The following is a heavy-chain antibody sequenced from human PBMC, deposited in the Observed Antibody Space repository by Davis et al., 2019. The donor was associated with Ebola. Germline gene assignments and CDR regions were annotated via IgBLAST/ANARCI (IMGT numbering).Heavy chain of an antibody. J-gene: IGHJ4*02. CDR2: INSDGSST. CDR3: ARVLKRGYSYGLDY. V-gene: IGHV3-74*01. CDR1: GFTFSSYW. D-gene: IGHD5-18*01. Sequence: GSLRLSCAASGFTFSSYWMHWVRQAPGKGLVWVSRINSDGSSTNYADSAKGRFTISRDNAKNTLYLQMNSLRAEDTAVYYCARVLKRGYSYGLDYWGQGTLVTVSS.